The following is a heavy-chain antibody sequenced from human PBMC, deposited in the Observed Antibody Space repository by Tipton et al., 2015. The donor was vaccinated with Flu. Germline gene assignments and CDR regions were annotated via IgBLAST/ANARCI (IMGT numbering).Heavy chain of an antibody. CDR1: GGSISSYY. V-gene: IGHV4-59*01. CDR3: ARDRKEILTGSPRYYYGMDV. D-gene: IGHD3-9*01. Sequence: LRLSCTVSGGSISSYYWSWIRQPPGKGLEWIGYIYYSGSTNYSPSLKSRVTISVDTSKNQFSLKLSSVTAADTAVYYCARDRKEILTGSPRYYYGMDVWGQGTTVTVSS. CDR2: IYYSGST. J-gene: IGHJ6*02.